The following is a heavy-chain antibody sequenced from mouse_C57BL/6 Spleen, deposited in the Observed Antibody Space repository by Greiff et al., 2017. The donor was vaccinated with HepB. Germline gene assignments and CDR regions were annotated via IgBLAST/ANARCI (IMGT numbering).Heavy chain of an antibody. V-gene: IGHV1-80*01. CDR2: IYPGDGDT. D-gene: IGHD1-1*01. CDR1: GYAFSSYW. CDR3: ARGGDYYGSSYDYFDY. Sequence: VMLVESGAELVKPGASVKISCKASGYAFSSYWMNWVKQRPGKGLEWIGQIYPGDGDTNYNGKFKGKATLTADKSSSTAYMQLSSLTSEDSAVYFCARGGDYYGSSYDYFDYWGQGTTLTVSS. J-gene: IGHJ2*01.